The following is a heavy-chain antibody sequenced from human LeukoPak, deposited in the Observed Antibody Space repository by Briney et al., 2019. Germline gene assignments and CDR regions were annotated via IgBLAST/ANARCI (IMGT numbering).Heavy chain of an antibody. D-gene: IGHD4-17*01. CDR3: ARGKDYGDYSFDY. J-gene: IGHJ4*02. CDR1: GFTFSLYE. Sequence: GGSLRLSCAASGFTFSLYEMNWVRQAPGKGLEWVSYISSSRSTIYYADSVKGRFTISRDNAKNSLYLQMNSLRDEDTALYYCARGKDYGDYSFDYWGQGTLVTVSS. V-gene: IGHV3-48*03. CDR2: ISSSRSTI.